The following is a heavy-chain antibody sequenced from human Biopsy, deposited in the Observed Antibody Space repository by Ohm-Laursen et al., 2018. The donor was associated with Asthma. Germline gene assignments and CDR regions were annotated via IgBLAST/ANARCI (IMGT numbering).Heavy chain of an antibody. D-gene: IGHD1-1*01. CDR2: IYYTGSD. V-gene: IGHV4-61*01. J-gene: IGHJ5*02. CDR1: GGSVSTGSYY. Sequence: SETLSLTCTVSGGSVSTGSYYWSWTRQPPGKGLEWLGYIYYTGSDNYNPSLKSRVTISVDTSKNQFSLRLNSVTAADTAVFYCARLSLNDSLDPWGRGTLVTVSS. CDR3: ARLSLNDSLDP.